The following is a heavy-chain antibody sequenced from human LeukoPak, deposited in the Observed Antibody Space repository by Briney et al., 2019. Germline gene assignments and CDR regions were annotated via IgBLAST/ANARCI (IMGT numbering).Heavy chain of an antibody. CDR3: ARDREYGPDAFDI. CDR1: GYTFTSYG. D-gene: IGHD4-17*01. CDR2: ISAYNGNT. Sequence: GASVRVSCTASGYTFTSYGISGVRQAPGQGLEWMGWISAYNGNTNYAQKLQGRVTMTTDTSTSTAYMELRSLRSDDTAVYYCARDREYGPDAFDIWGQGTMVTVSS. J-gene: IGHJ3*02. V-gene: IGHV1-18*01.